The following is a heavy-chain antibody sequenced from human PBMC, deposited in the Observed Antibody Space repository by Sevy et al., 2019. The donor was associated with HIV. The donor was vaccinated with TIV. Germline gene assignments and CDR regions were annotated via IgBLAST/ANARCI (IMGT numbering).Heavy chain of an antibody. J-gene: IGHJ6*02. CDR1: GFTFRNFG. Sequence: GGSLSLSCVGSGFTFRNFGVHWLRQAPGTGLEWLSVVSYDGSGKYYVDSVKGRFIVSRDNSKNTLYLQMNSLRTEDTAVYYCARGGSGDYYYYGVDVWGQGTTVTVSS. CDR2: VSYDGSGK. D-gene: IGHD3-10*01. CDR3: ARGGSGDYYYYGVDV. V-gene: IGHV3-30*03.